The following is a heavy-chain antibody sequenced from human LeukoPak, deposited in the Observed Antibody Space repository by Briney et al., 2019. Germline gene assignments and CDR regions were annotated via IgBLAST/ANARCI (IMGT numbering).Heavy chain of an antibody. Sequence: GESLKISCKGSGYSFTSYWIGWVRQMPGKGLEWMGIIYPGDSDTRYSPSFQGQVTISADKSISTAYLQWSSLKASDTAMYYCAKGLADYYDSSGPSTLDAFDIWGQGTMVTVSS. CDR2: IYPGDSDT. CDR1: GYSFTSYW. V-gene: IGHV5-51*01. D-gene: IGHD3-22*01. J-gene: IGHJ3*02. CDR3: AKGLADYYDSSGPSTLDAFDI.